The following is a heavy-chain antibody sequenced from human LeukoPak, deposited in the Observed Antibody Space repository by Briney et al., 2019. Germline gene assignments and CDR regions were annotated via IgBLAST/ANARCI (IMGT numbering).Heavy chain of an antibody. CDR3: ARDARYCSSTSCYEDWFDP. D-gene: IGHD2-2*01. V-gene: IGHV3-33*01. CDR1: GFTFSIYG. Sequence: GGSLRLSCAASGFTFSIYGMNWVRQAPGKGLEWVAVIWYNGNDKYYADSVKGRFTISRDNSKNTLYLQMNSLRAEDTAVYYCARDARYCSSTSCYEDWFDPWGQGTLVTVSS. J-gene: IGHJ5*02. CDR2: IWYNGNDK.